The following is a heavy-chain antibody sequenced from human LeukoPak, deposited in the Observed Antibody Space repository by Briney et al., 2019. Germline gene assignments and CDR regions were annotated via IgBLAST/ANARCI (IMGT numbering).Heavy chain of an antibody. CDR3: ARGARIAARPGHYYYMDV. CDR2: PYYSSKWYN. V-gene: IGHV6-1*01. Sequence: SQTLSLTCAISGDSVSSNSAAWNWIRHSPSEALKGLGRPYYSSKWYNDYAVSVKSRITINPDTSKNQFSLQLNSVTPEDTAVYYCARGARIAARPGHYYYMDVWGKGTTVTVSS. D-gene: IGHD6-6*01. J-gene: IGHJ6*03. CDR1: GDSVSSNSAA.